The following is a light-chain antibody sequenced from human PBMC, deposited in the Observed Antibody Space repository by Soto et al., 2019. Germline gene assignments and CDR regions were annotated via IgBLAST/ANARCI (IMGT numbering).Light chain of an antibody. CDR2: AAS. CDR1: QGISNY. V-gene: IGKV1-27*01. CDR3: QKYDSAPWT. Sequence: DIEMTQSPSSLSASVGDRVTITCRASQGISNYLAWYQQRPGKVPKLLIYAASTLQSGVPSRFSGSGSGTDFTLTISSLQPEDVATYSCQKYDSAPWTLGQGTEVEIK. J-gene: IGKJ1*01.